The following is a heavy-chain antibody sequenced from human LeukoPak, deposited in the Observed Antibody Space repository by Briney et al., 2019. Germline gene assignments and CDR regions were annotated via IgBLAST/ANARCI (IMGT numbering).Heavy chain of an antibody. Sequence: GGSLRLSCAASGFTFSSYGMHWVRQAPGKGLEWVAVIWYDGSNKYYADSVKGRFTISRDNSKNTLYLQMNSLRVEDTAVYYCARGEESLGGYVDYWGQGTLVTVSS. V-gene: IGHV3-33*01. CDR2: IWYDGSNK. J-gene: IGHJ4*02. CDR1: GFTFSSYG. D-gene: IGHD3-16*01. CDR3: ARGEESLGGYVDY.